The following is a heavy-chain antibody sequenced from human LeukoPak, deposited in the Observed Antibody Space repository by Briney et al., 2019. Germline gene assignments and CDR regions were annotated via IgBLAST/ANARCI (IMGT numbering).Heavy chain of an antibody. D-gene: IGHD3-3*01. J-gene: IGHJ6*03. V-gene: IGHV4-34*01. CDR3: ARGRYYDFWSGYYQPNYYYYYMDV. CDR1: GGSFSGYY. CDR2: INHSGST. Sequence: SETLSLTCAVYGGSFSGYYWSWIRQPPGKGLEWIGEINHSGSTNYNPSLKSRVTISVDTSKSQFSLKLSSVTAADTAVYYCARGRYYDFWSGYYQPNYYYYYMDVWGKGTTVTVSS.